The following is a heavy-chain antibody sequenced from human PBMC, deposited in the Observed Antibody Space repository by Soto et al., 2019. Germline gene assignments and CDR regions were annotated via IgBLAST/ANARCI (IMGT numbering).Heavy chain of an antibody. Sequence: PSETLSLTCTVSGSSINSSGYYWGRIRQHPGKGLEWIGYIYYSGSTYYNPSLKSRVTISVDTSKNQFSLKLSSVTAADTAVYYCARDRYYDSSGYYHYYYGMDVWGQGTTVTVSS. J-gene: IGHJ6*02. CDR3: ARDRYYDSSGYYHYYYGMDV. V-gene: IGHV4-31*03. CDR2: IYYSGST. D-gene: IGHD3-22*01. CDR1: GSSINSSGYY.